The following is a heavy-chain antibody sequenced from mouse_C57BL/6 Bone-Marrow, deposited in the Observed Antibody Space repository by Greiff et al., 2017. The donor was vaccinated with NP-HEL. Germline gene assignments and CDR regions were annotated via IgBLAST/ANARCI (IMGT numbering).Heavy chain of an antibody. Sequence: EVNVVESGGDLVKPGGSLKLSCAASGFTFSSYGMSWVRQTPDKRLEWVATISSGGSYTYYPDSVKGRFTISRDNAKNTLYLQMSSLKSEDTAMYYCARDYYGSSYGGYWGQGTTLTVSS. CDR1: GFTFSSYG. CDR3: ARDYYGSSYGGY. D-gene: IGHD1-1*01. V-gene: IGHV5-6*01. CDR2: ISSGGSYT. J-gene: IGHJ2*01.